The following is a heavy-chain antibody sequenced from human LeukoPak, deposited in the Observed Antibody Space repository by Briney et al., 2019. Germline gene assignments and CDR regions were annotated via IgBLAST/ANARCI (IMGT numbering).Heavy chain of an antibody. CDR2: MSHNSGNT. D-gene: IGHD3-3*01. Sequence: ASVKVSCKASGYTFTSYDIKWVRQATGQGLEWMGWMSHNSGNTGYAQKFQGRVTMTRNTSISTAYMELSSLRSEDTAVYYCARGLSHGEPLDYWGRGTLVTVSS. J-gene: IGHJ4*02. CDR1: GYTFTSYD. V-gene: IGHV1-8*01. CDR3: ARGLSHGEPLDY.